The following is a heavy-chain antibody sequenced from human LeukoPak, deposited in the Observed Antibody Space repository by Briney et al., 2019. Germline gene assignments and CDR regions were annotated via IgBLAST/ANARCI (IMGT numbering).Heavy chain of an antibody. J-gene: IGHJ3*02. CDR2: IYYSGST. Sequence: PSETLSLTCTVSGGSISSSSYYWGWIRKPPGKGLEWIGSIYYSGSTYYNPSLKSRVTISVDTSKNQFSLKLSSVTAADTAVYYCARYYGGNPQGDAFDIWGQGTMVTVSS. D-gene: IGHD4-23*01. CDR3: ARYYGGNPQGDAFDI. CDR1: GGSISSSSYY. V-gene: IGHV4-39*07.